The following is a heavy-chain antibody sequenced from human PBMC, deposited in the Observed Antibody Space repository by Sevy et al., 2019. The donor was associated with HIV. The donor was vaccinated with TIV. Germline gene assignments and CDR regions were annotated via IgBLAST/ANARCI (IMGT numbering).Heavy chain of an antibody. CDR1: GGTFNNHA. CDR3: AAVNALPGYFDPKGYLENWFYS. J-gene: IGHJ5*01. V-gene: IGHV1-69*13. D-gene: IGHD3-9*01. Sequence: GASVKVSCKASGGTFNNHAIMWVRQAPGQGLEWMGGIGPSYVTSYYAKNFQDRVTITADESTGTAYMEVTSLKSEDTAVYYCAAVNALPGYFDPKGYLENWFYSWGQGTLVTVSS. CDR2: IGPSYVTS.